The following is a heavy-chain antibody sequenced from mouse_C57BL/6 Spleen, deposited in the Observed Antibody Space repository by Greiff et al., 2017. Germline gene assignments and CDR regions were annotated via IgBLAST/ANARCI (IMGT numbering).Heavy chain of an antibody. CDR2: IWSGGST. Sequence: QVQLKQSGPGLVQPSQSLSITCTVSGFSLTSYGVHWVRQSPGKGLEWLGVIWSGGSTDSNAAFISRLSISKDNSKSQVFFKMNSLQADDTAIYYCARRGNYDYGLDYWGQGTTLTVSS. CDR1: GFSLTSYG. J-gene: IGHJ2*01. V-gene: IGHV2-2*01. D-gene: IGHD2-4*01. CDR3: ARRGNYDYGLDY.